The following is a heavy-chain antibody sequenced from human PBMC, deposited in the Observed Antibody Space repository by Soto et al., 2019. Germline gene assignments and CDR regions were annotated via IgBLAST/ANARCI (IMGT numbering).Heavy chain of an antibody. Sequence: EVQLVESGGGLVKPGGSLRLSCAASGFTFSNAWMNWVRQAPGKGLEWVGRIKSKTDGGTTDYAAPVKGRFTISRDDSKYTLYLQMNSLKTEDTAVYYCTTVGRYYDFWSGYYTESYWGQGTLVTVSS. J-gene: IGHJ4*02. CDR3: TTVGRYYDFWSGYYTESY. V-gene: IGHV3-15*07. D-gene: IGHD3-3*01. CDR1: GFTFSNAW. CDR2: IKSKTDGGTT.